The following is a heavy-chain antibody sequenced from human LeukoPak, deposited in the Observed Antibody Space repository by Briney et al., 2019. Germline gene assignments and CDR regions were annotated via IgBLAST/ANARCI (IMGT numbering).Heavy chain of an antibody. D-gene: IGHD2-15*01. CDR3: ARDWIDIVVVVAATAHDAFDI. J-gene: IGHJ3*02. CDR2: INPYSGGT. V-gene: IGHV1-2*02. Sequence: ASVKVSCKASGYTFTGYYMHWVRQAPGQGREWMGWINPYSGGTNYAQKFQGRVTMTRDTSISTVYMEMSRCRSDDTAVYYCARDWIDIVVVVAATAHDAFDIWGQGTMVTVSS. CDR1: GYTFTGYY.